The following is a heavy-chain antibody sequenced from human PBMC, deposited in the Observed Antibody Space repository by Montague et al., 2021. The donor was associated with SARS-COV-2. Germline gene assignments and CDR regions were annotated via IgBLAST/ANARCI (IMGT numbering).Heavy chain of an antibody. J-gene: IGHJ4*01. V-gene: IGHV4-34*01. CDR1: GGSFSDSY. Sequence: SETLSLTCAVYGGSFSDSYWGWIRQPPGKGLEWIGEINHRGTSNYHPSLKSRVSISVDTSKNQFPLYLGSVTAADTAVYYCAKGRQHYNMTVMSMTGEEYCFDDWGQGTLVTVSS. CDR3: AKGRQHYNMTVMSMTGEEYCFDD. CDR2: INHRGTS. D-gene: IGHD1-14*01.